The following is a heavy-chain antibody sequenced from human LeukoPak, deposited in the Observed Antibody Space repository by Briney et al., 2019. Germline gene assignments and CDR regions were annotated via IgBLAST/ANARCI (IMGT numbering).Heavy chain of an antibody. CDR3: ARDQRYFDWLSPWFDP. J-gene: IGHJ5*02. D-gene: IGHD3-9*01. CDR2: INPNSGGT. CDR1: GYTFTGYY. V-gene: IGHV1-2*02. Sequence: ASVKVSCKASGYTFTGYYMHWVRQAPGQGLEWMGWINPNSGGTNYAQKFQGRVTMTRDTSISTAYMELSRLRSDDTAVYYCARDQRYFDWLSPWFDPWGQGTLVTVSS.